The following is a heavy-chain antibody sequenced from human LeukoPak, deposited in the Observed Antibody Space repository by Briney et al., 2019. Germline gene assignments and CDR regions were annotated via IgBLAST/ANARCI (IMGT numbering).Heavy chain of an antibody. D-gene: IGHD3-9*01. V-gene: IGHV1-2*04. CDR1: GYTFSSYG. CDR3: GRDILTENTNYGMDV. CDR2: INPNSGGT. J-gene: IGHJ6*02. Sequence: GASVKVSCKASGYTFSSYGISWVRQAPGQGLEWMGWINPNSGGTNYAQKFQGWVTMTRDTSISTAYMELSRLRSDDTAVYYCGRDILTENTNYGMDVWGQGTTVTVSS.